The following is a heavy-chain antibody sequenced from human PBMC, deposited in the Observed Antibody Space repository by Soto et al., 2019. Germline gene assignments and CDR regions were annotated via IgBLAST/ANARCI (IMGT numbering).Heavy chain of an antibody. CDR3: ARAGDCSGGSCFDAFDI. CDR1: GGSISSGGYY. D-gene: IGHD2-15*01. V-gene: IGHV4-31*03. CDR2: IYYSVST. J-gene: IGHJ3*02. Sequence: QVQLQESGPGLVKPSQTLSLTCTVSGGSISSGGYYWSWIRQHPGKGLEWIGYIYYSVSTYYNPSLKSRVTISVDTSKHQFSLKLSSVTAADTAVYYCARAGDCSGGSCFDAFDICGQGTMVTVSS.